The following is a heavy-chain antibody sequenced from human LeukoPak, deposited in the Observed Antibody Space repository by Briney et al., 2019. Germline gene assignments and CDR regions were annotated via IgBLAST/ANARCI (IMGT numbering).Heavy chain of an antibody. D-gene: IGHD2-15*01. J-gene: IGHJ4*02. Sequence: GGSLRLSCAASGFSFSNYAMHWVRQAPGKGLEWVAVISYDGSNKYYADFVKGRFTISRDNSKNTLYLQMNSLRAEDTAVYYCAKADCSGGSCYHETLSFDYWGQGTLVTVSS. V-gene: IGHV3-30*04. CDR1: GFSFSNYA. CDR3: AKADCSGGSCYHETLSFDY. CDR2: ISYDGSNK.